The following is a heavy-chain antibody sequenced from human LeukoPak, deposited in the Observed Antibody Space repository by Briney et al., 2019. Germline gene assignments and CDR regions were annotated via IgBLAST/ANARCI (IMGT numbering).Heavy chain of an antibody. V-gene: IGHV3-53*01. CDR1: GFTVSSNY. CDR2: IYSGGST. CDR3: ARGISGYSYGYTDY. Sequence: GGSLRLSCAASGFTVSSNYMSWVRQAPGKGLEWVSVIYSGGSTYYADSVKGRFTISRDNAKNSLYLQMNSLRAEDTAVYYCARGISGYSYGYTDYWGQGTLVTVSS. J-gene: IGHJ4*02. D-gene: IGHD5-18*01.